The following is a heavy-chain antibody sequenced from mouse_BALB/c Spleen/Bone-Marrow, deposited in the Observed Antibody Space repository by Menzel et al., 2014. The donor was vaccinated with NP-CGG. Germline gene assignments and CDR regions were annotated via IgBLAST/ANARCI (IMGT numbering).Heavy chain of an antibody. V-gene: IGHV14-3*02. CDR2: IDPANGNT. D-gene: IGHD4-1*01. J-gene: IGHJ4*01. CDR1: GFNIKDTY. CDR3: ARWEYYAMDY. Sequence: EVQLQQSGAELVKPGASVKLSCTASGFNIKDTYMHWVKQRPEQGLEWIGRIDPANGNTKYDPKFQGKATITADTSSNTAYLQLSSLTSEDTAVFYCARWEYYAMDYWGQGTSVTVSS.